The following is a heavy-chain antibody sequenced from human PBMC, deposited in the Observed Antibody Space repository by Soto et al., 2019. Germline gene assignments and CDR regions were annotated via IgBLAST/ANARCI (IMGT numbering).Heavy chain of an antibody. D-gene: IGHD3-16*01. CDR3: AHKGWGDRILDY. J-gene: IGHJ4*02. CDR2: IYWDDNK. V-gene: IGHV2-5*02. Sequence: QITLKESGPTLVKPTQTLTLTCTFSGFSLSTSGVGVGWIRQPPGKALEWLAIIYWDDNKHYSPSLKSRLTTTQGTSKSQRVLTMTNMVPGDTATYYCAHKGWGDRILDYWGQGTLVTVSS. CDR1: GFSLSTSGVG.